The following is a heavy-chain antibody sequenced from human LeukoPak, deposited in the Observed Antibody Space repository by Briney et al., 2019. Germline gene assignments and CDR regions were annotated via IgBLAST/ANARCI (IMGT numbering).Heavy chain of an antibody. D-gene: IGHD3-3*01. CDR2: VRLDGKT. CDR3: AREGGFFRPLDY. Sequence: SGTLSLTCGVSGGSVTRTNWWTWVRQPPGKGLEWIGEVRLDGKTHYNPSLQSRLTILVSLSENHISLRLTSVTAADTAVYYCAREGGFFRPLDYSGQGTLVTVSS. CDR1: GGSVTRTNW. J-gene: IGHJ4*02. V-gene: IGHV4-4*02.